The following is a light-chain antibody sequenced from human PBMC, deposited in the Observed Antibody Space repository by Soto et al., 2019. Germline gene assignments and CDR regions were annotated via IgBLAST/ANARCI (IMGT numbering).Light chain of an antibody. J-gene: IGKJ1*01. CDR3: QQYNNWPPWT. V-gene: IGKV3-15*01. Sequence: EVVMTQSPATLSVSPGERATLSCRASHSVSSYLAWYQQKPGQAPRLLIYGASTRATGIPARFSGSGSGTEFTLTITSLQSEDCAVYYCQQYNNWPPWTFGQGTKVDIK. CDR2: GAS. CDR1: HSVSSY.